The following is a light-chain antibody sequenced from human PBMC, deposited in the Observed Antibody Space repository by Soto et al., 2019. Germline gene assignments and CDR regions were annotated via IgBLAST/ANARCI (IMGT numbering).Light chain of an antibody. V-gene: IGLV1-51*01. Sequence: QSVLTQPPSVSAAPGQKVIISCSGSSFNIGNNYVSWYQQLPGAAPKLLIYDNNKRPSGIPDRFSGSKSGTSATLAITGLQTADEADYYCGAWESSLNPYVFGTGTKVTVL. CDR3: GAWESSLNPYV. J-gene: IGLJ1*01. CDR1: SFNIGNNY. CDR2: DNN.